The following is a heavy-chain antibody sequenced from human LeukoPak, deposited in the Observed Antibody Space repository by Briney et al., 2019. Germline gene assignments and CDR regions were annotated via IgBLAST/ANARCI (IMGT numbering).Heavy chain of an antibody. CDR3: ARAGYGDYLEYFDS. CDR2: INPNSGGT. CDR1: GYTFTRHY. Sequence: ASVKVSCKPSGYTFTRHYMHWVRQAPGHRLEWIGWINPNSGGTNYAPKFHGGLTTTRDTSISTAYMELSRLRSADTAVYYCARAGYGDYLEYFDSWGQGTLVTVSS. V-gene: IGHV1-2*02. D-gene: IGHD4-17*01. J-gene: IGHJ4*02.